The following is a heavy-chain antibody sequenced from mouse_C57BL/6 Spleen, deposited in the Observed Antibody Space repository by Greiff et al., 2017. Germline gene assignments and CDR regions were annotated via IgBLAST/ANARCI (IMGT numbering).Heavy chain of an antibody. D-gene: IGHD1-1*01. CDR3: ARRGYGSSYGGYYAMDY. CDR1: GYTFTSYW. CDR2: IHPSDSGT. V-gene: IGHV1-52*01. Sequence: QVQLQQPGAELVRPGSSVKLSCKASGYTFTSYWMHWVKQRPIQGLEWIGNIHPSDSGTHYNQKFKDKATLTVDQSSSTAYMQLSSLTSEDSAVYYCARRGYGSSYGGYYAMDYWGQGTSVTVSS. J-gene: IGHJ4*01.